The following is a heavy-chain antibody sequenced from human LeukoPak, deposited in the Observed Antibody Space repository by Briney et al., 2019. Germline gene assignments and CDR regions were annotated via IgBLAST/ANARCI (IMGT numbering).Heavy chain of an antibody. CDR1: GGSISSGSYY. D-gene: IGHD6-6*01. J-gene: IGHJ4*02. CDR2: IYTRGNT. Sequence: PSETLSLTCTVSGGSISSGSYYWSWIRQPAGKGLEWIGRIYTRGNTNYKPSLKSRVTVSVDTSKNQFSLKLSSVTAADTAVYYCARDRNFYSSSSDHWGQGTLVTVSS. CDR3: ARDRNFYSSSSDH. V-gene: IGHV4-61*02.